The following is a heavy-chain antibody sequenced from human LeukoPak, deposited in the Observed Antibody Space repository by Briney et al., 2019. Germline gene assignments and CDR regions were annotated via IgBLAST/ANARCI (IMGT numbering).Heavy chain of an antibody. Sequence: PSETLSLTCTVSGGSISSSSYYWGWIRQPPGKGLEWIGSIYYIGSTHYTPSLKRRVTMSVDTSKNQFSLKLSSVTAADTALYFCARDDTYFYDSSGHGFDFWGQGTLVTVSS. D-gene: IGHD3-22*01. V-gene: IGHV4-39*07. CDR3: ARDDTYFYDSSGHGFDF. CDR1: GGSISSSSYY. J-gene: IGHJ4*02. CDR2: IYYIGST.